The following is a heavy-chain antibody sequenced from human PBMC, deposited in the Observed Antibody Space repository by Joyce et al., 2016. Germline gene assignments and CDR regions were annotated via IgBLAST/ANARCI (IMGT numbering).Heavy chain of an antibody. J-gene: IGHJ4*02. Sequence: QVQLTQSGDEVKKPGASVKVACKASNYDFRSHGISWVRQAPGKGLEWMGWISAYNGYTRYAQKFQDRVTMTTETSTTTVYMELGSLKSDDTARYYCAREGMATVPLEFWGQGTQVTVSS. CDR1: NYDFRSHG. CDR2: ISAYNGYT. D-gene: IGHD5-24*01. V-gene: IGHV1-18*04. CDR3: AREGMATVPLEF.